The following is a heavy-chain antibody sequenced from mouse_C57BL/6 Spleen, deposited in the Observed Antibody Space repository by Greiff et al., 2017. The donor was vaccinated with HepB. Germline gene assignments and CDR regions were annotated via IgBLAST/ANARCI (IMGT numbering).Heavy chain of an antibody. Sequence: EVQLQESGPVLVKPGASVKMSCKASGYTFTDYYMNWVKQSHGKSLEWIGVINPYNGGTSYNQKFKGKATLTVDKSSSTAYMELNSLTSEDSAVYYCAIPTVVPPARYFDVWGTGTTVTVSS. CDR3: AIPTVVPPARYFDV. CDR1: GYTFTDYY. D-gene: IGHD1-1*01. CDR2: INPYNGGT. J-gene: IGHJ1*03. V-gene: IGHV1-19*01.